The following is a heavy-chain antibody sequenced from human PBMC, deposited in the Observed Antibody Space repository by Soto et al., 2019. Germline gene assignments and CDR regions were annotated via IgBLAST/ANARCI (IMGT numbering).Heavy chain of an antibody. Sequence: QLQLQESGSGLVKPSQTLSLTCAVSGGSISSGGYSWSWIRQPPGKGLEWIGYIYHSGSTYYNPPLKSRVTISVDRSKNQCSLKLSSVPAADTAVYYCAAGGGLPRYYWGKGTLVTVSS. CDR3: AAGGGLPRYY. CDR1: GGSISSGGYS. CDR2: IYHSGST. V-gene: IGHV4-30-2*01. J-gene: IGHJ4*02. D-gene: IGHD5-12*01.